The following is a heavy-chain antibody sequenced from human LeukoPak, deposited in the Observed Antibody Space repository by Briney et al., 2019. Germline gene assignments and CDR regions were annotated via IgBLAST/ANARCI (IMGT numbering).Heavy chain of an antibody. Sequence: ASVKVSCKASGYPFTGYYIQWVRQAPGQGLEWMGRIKSNTGSANYAQKFQGRVTLTRDTSITTAYMELSRLRPDDTAVYYCAREYNSGWFPWGQGTLVTVSS. D-gene: IGHD6-19*01. CDR2: IKSNTGSA. J-gene: IGHJ5*02. V-gene: IGHV1-2*06. CDR3: AREYNSGWFP. CDR1: GYPFTGYY.